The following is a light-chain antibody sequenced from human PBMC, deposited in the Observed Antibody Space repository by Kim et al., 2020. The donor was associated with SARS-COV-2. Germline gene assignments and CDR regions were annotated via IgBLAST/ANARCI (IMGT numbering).Light chain of an antibody. CDR3: SVWDDSLRAWV. Sequence: QSALTQPPSASGTPGQRVTISCSGSSSNIGSNYVYWYQQFPGTAPKVLMYSNNQRPSGVPDRFSGSKSGTSASLAISGLRSEDEADYYCSVWDDSLRAWVFGGGTQLTVL. V-gene: IGLV1-47*02. J-gene: IGLJ3*02. CDR1: SSNIGSNY. CDR2: SNN.